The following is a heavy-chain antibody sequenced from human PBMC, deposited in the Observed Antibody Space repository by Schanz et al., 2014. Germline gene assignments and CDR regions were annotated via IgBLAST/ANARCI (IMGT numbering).Heavy chain of an antibody. CDR2: VYYSGST. D-gene: IGHD5-18*01. CDR1: GGSMSNYY. Sequence: QVQLQESGPGLVKPSATLSLTCTVSGGSMSNYYWNWIRQSPGGGLEWIGEVYYSGSTNYNPSLKSRVTISLDTSRNQFSLHLRYVTAADTAVYYCATIPRGNIYGYFDYWGQGTLVTVSS. V-gene: IGHV4-59*01. J-gene: IGHJ4*02. CDR3: ATIPRGNIYGYFDY.